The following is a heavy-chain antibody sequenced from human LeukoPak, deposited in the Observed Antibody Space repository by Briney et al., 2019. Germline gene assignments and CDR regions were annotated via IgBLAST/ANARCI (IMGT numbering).Heavy chain of an antibody. V-gene: IGHV3-23*01. CDR1: GFTFSSYA. Sequence: GGSLRLSCAASGFTFSSYAMSWVRQAPGKGLEWVSAISGSGGSTYYADSVKGRFTISRDNSKNTLYLQMNSLRAEDTAVYYCAKGSYYGYYYYYMDVWGKGTTVTVSS. D-gene: IGHD1-26*01. CDR3: AKGSYYGYYYYYMDV. CDR2: ISGSGGST. J-gene: IGHJ6*03.